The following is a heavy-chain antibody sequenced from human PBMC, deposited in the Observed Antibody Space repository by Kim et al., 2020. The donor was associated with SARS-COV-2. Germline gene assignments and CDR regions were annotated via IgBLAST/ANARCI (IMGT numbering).Heavy chain of an antibody. CDR2: INHSGST. J-gene: IGHJ4*02. CDR3: ARERTYYYGSGSSAPFDY. V-gene: IGHV4-34*01. CDR1: GGSFSGYY. D-gene: IGHD3-10*01. Sequence: SETLSLTCAVYGGSFSGYYWSWIRQPPGKGLEWIGEINHSGSTNYNPSLKSRVTISVDTSKNQFSLKLSSVTAADTAVYYCARERTYYYGSGSSAPFDYWGQGTLVTVSS.